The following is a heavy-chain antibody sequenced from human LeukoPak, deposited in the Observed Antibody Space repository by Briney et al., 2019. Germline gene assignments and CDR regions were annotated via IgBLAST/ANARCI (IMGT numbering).Heavy chain of an antibody. J-gene: IGHJ4*02. D-gene: IGHD3-3*01. Sequence: SQTLSLTCTVPGGSISSGGYYWSWIRQHPGKGLEWIGYIHSSGSTYYNPSLGSRVSISVDTSENQFSLRVSSVTAADTAIYFCTRDFDYDDGWESEWGQGTLVTVSS. CDR1: GGSISSGGYY. CDR3: TRDFDYDDGWESE. V-gene: IGHV4-31*03. CDR2: IHSSGST.